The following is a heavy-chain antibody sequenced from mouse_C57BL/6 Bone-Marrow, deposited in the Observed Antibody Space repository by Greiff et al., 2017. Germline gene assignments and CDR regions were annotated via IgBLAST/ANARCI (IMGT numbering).Heavy chain of an antibody. V-gene: IGHV5-4*01. J-gene: IGHJ1*03. Sequence: EVMLVESGGGLVKPGGSLKLSCAASGFTFSSYAMSWVRQTPEKRLGWVATISDGGSYTYYPDNVKGRFTISRDNAKNNLYLQMSHLKSEDTAMYYCAREKRATVVAPYWYFDVWGTGTTVTVSS. CDR1: GFTFSSYA. CDR3: AREKRATVVAPYWYFDV. D-gene: IGHD1-1*01. CDR2: ISDGGSYT.